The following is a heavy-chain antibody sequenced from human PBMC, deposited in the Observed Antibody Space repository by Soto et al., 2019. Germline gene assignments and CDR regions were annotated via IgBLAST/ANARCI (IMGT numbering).Heavy chain of an antibody. V-gene: IGHV1-24*01. CDR2: FDPEDGET. CDR1: GYTLTELS. J-gene: IGHJ3*02. Sequence: QVQLVQSGAEVKKPGASVKVSCKVSGYTLTELSMHWVRQAPGKGLEWMGGFDPEDGETIYAQKFPGRVTMTEDTSTDTAYMELSSLRSEDTAVYYCATGIVGATQLTDAFDIWGQGTMVTVSS. D-gene: IGHD1-26*01. CDR3: ATGIVGATQLTDAFDI.